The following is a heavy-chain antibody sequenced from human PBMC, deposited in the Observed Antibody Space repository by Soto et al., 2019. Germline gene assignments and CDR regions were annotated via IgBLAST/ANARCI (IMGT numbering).Heavy chain of an antibody. CDR1: GDSISSSY. CDR3: ARHGPSITMIVVVTRDAFDI. Sequence: SETLSLTCTVSGDSISSSYWSWIRQSPGKGLEWIGYIYYTGSTNYNPSLKSRVTISVDTSKNQFSLKLSSVTAADTAVYYCARHGPSITMIVVVTRDAFDIWGQGTMVTVSS. V-gene: IGHV4-59*08. CDR2: IYYTGST. J-gene: IGHJ3*02. D-gene: IGHD3-22*01.